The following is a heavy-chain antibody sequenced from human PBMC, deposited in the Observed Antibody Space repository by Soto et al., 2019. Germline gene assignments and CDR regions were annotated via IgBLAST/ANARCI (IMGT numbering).Heavy chain of an antibody. J-gene: IGHJ4*02. Sequence: SETLSLTCTVSGGSISSSSYYWGWIRQPPGQGLEWIGSIYYSGSTYYNPSLKSRVTISVDTSKNQFSLKLSSVTAADTAVCYCARRGSGSYSAYWGQGTLVTVSS. CDR3: ARRGSGSYSAY. CDR2: IYYSGST. D-gene: IGHD3-10*01. CDR1: GGSISSSSYY. V-gene: IGHV4-39*01.